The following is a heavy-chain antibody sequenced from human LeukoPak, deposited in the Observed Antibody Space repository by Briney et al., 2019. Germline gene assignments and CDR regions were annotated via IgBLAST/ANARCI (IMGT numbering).Heavy chain of an antibody. CDR1: GGTFSSYA. CDR3: AKDPSTVVTGYFDY. J-gene: IGHJ4*02. Sequence: SCKASGGTFSSYAMSWVRQAPGKGLEWVSAISGSGGSTYYADSVKGRFTISRDNSKNTLYLQMNSLRAEDTAVYYCAKDPSTVVTGYFDYWGQGTLVTVSS. V-gene: IGHV3-23*01. CDR2: ISGSGGST. D-gene: IGHD4-23*01.